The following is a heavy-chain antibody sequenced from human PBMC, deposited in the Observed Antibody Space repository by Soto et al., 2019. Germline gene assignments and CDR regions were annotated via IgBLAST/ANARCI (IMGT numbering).Heavy chain of an antibody. CDR2: IRSKAYGGTT. CDR3: TRAPRLRGPTLDY. Sequence: GESLKISCTASGFTFGDYAMSWVRQAPGKGLEWVGFIRSKAYGGTTEYAASVKGRFTISRDDSKSIAYLQMNSLKTEDTAVYYCTRAPRLRGPTLDYWGQGTLVTVSS. J-gene: IGHJ4*02. V-gene: IGHV3-49*04. CDR1: GFTFGDYA. D-gene: IGHD3-16*01.